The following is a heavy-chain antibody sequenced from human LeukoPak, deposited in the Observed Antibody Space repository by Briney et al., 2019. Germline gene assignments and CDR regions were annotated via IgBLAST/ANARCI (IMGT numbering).Heavy chain of an antibody. D-gene: IGHD6-6*01. CDR3: ARVAVVAARPGSVDY. J-gene: IGHJ4*02. V-gene: IGHV4-30-4*08. CDR2: IYYSGST. Sequence: TLSLTCIVSGGSISSGDYYWNWIRQPPGKGLEWIGYIYYSGSTYYNPSLKSRPTISVDTSKNQFSLRLSSVTAADTAVYYCARVAVVAARPGSVDYWGQGTLVTVSS. CDR1: GGSISSGDYY.